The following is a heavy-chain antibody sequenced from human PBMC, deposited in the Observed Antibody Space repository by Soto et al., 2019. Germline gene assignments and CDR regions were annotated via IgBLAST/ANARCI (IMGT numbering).Heavy chain of an antibody. CDR1: GCTFSSYA. CDR3: AREKTGYSSGWYGS. D-gene: IGHD6-19*01. V-gene: IGHV3-30-3*01. Sequence: XGSLRLSCAASGCTFSSYAMHWVRQAPGKGLEWVAVISYDGSNKYYADSVKGRFTISRDNSKNTLYLQMNSLRAEDTAVYYCAREKTGYSSGWYGSWGQGTLATVSS. J-gene: IGHJ5*01. CDR2: ISYDGSNK.